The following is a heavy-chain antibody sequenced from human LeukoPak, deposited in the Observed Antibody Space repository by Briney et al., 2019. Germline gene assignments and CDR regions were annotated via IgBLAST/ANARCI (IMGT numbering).Heavy chain of an antibody. J-gene: IGHJ4*02. V-gene: IGHV3-30*03. D-gene: IGHD5-18*01. CDR2: ISYDGSNK. CDR1: GFTFSSYG. CDR3: ARDAGYVRFDF. Sequence: GGSLRLSCAASGFTFSSYGMHWVRQAPGKGLEGVAVISYDGSNKYYADSVKGRFTISRDNAKNTLYLQMNSLRAEDTAVYYCARDAGYVRFDFWGQGTLATVSS.